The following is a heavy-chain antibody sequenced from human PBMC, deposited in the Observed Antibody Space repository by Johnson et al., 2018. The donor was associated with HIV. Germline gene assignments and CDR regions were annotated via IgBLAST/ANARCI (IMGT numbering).Heavy chain of an antibody. CDR1: GFTFSSYA. Sequence: QVQLVESGGGVVQPGRSLRLSCAASGFTFSSYAMHWVRQAPGKGLEWVAVISYDGSNKYYADSVKGRFTISRDNSKNTLYLQMNSLRAEDTAVYYCATREKLHLAFDIWGQGTMVTVSS. V-gene: IGHV3-30*04. D-gene: IGHD1-26*01. CDR2: ISYDGSNK. J-gene: IGHJ3*02. CDR3: ATREKLHLAFDI.